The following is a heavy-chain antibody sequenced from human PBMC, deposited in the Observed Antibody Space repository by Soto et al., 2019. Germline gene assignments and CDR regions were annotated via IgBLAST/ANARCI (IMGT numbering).Heavy chain of an antibody. CDR3: ARAIQSIVGATLQFDY. CDR2: IYSGGST. D-gene: IGHD1-26*01. V-gene: IGHV3-53*01. CDR1: GFTVSSNY. Sequence: GGSLRLSCAASGFTVSSNYMSWVRQAPGKGLEWVSVIYSGGSTYYADSVKGRFTISRDNSKNTLYLQMNSLRAEDTAVYYCARAIQSIVGATLQFDYWGQGTLVTVSS. J-gene: IGHJ4*02.